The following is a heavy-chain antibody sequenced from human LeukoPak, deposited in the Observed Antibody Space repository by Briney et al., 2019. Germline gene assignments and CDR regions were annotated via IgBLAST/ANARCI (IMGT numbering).Heavy chain of an antibody. CDR3: AREGLDP. J-gene: IGHJ5*02. V-gene: IGHV1-8*03. CDR2: MNPNSGNT. Sequence: ASVKVSCKASGYSFTSHYMHWVRQAPGQGLEWMGYMNPNSGNTVYAQKFQGRVSITTDTSINTAYMELSSLRSEDTAVYYCAREGLDPWGQGTLVTVSS. CDR1: GYSFTSHY.